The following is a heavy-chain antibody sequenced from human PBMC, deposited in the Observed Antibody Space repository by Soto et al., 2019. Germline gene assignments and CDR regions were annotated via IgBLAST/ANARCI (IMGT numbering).Heavy chain of an antibody. J-gene: IGHJ5*02. CDR3: ARYRSLDP. CDR1: GFTFGNYW. CDR2: IKEDGSEK. Sequence: GGSLRLSCVDSGFTFGNYWMTWVRQAPGKGLRWVASIKEDGSEKYYVDSVKGRFTISRDNARNSLYLLMNSLRVEDTAVYYCARYRSLDPWGQGILVTVSS. V-gene: IGHV3-7*03. D-gene: IGHD3-16*02.